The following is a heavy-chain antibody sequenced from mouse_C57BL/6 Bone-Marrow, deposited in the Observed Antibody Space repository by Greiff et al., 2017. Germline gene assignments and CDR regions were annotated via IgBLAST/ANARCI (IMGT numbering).Heavy chain of an antibody. CDR1: GYTFTSYD. D-gene: IGHD1-1*01. Sequence: VQLQQSGPELVQPGASVKLSCKASGYTFTSYDINWVKQRPGQELEWIGWIYPRDGSTKYNEKFKGKGTLTVDTSSSTAYMELHSLTSEDSAVYFCESVEFDGRSEDWYVDVWGTGTTVTVTS. CDR3: ESVEFDGRSEDWYVDV. J-gene: IGHJ1*03. V-gene: IGHV1-85*01. CDR2: IYPRDGST.